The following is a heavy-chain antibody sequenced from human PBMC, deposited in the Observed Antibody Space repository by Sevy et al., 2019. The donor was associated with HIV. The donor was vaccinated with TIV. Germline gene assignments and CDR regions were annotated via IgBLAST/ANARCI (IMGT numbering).Heavy chain of an antibody. CDR1: GGYISSSSYY. V-gene: IGHV4-39*01. CDR2: IYYSRST. CDR3: ARQTPYYYGSGSNPIFDY. Sequence: SETLSLTCTVSGGYISSSSYYWGWIRQPPGKGLEWIGSIYYSRSTYYNPSLKSRVTISVDTSKIQFSLKLSFVTVAETAVYYCARQTPYYYGSGSNPIFDYWGQGTLVTVSS. D-gene: IGHD3-10*01. J-gene: IGHJ4*02.